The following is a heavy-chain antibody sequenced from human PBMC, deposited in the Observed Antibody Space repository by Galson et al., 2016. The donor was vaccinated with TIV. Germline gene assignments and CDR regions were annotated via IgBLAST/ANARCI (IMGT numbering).Heavy chain of an antibody. CDR2: MSGSGSVR. CDR3: ARLGMVDSTLVIDY. CDR1: GFSFRSYW. D-gene: IGHD2-15*01. J-gene: IGHJ4*02. Sequence: LSCAASGFSFRSYWMSWVRQAPGKGLEWVSYMSGSGSVRYYADSVRGRFTISRDNAQNSLYLQMTSLRVEDTALYYCARLGMVDSTLVIDYWGQGTLVTVSS. V-gene: IGHV3-48*03.